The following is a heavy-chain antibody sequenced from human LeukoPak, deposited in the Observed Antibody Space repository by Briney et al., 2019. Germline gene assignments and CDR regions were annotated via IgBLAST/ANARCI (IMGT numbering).Heavy chain of an antibody. CDR2: IRYDGSNK. Sequence: GGSLRLSCAASGFTFSSYGMHWVRQAPGKGLEWVAFIRYDGSNKYYADSVKGRFTISRDNSKNTLYLQMNSLRAEDTAVYYCARGRYDPNGWFDPWGQGTLVTVSS. V-gene: IGHV3-30*02. CDR1: GFTFSSYG. J-gene: IGHJ5*02. CDR3: ARGRYDPNGWFDP. D-gene: IGHD3-16*01.